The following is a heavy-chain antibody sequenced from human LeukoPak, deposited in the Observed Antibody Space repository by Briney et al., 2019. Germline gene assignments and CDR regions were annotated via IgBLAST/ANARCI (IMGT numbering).Heavy chain of an antibody. CDR3: ARDRGQYGSGSYYTYGPSYYYYYGMDV. CDR2: IYTSGGT. V-gene: IGHV4-4*07. D-gene: IGHD3-10*01. CDR1: GGSPSSYY. Sequence: SEALSLTCAESGGSPSSYYWSWIRQTAGKGLEWTGRIYTSGGTNYTPPLKSRVSMSVDTSKNQYSLKLSSVTAADTAVYYCARDRGQYGSGSYYTYGPSYYYYYGMDVWGQGTTVTVSS. J-gene: IGHJ6*02.